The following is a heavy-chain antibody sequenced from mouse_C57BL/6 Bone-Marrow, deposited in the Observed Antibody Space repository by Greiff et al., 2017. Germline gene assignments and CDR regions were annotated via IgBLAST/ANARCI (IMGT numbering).Heavy chain of an antibody. Sequence: EAGGGLVQPKGSLKLSCAASGFSFNTYAMNWVRQAPGKGLEWVARIRSKSNNYATYYADSVKDRFTISRDDSESMLYLQMNNLKTEDTAMYYCVRHHTGAPYYAMDYWGQGTSVTVSS. CDR3: VRHHTGAPYYAMDY. CDR2: IRSKSNNYAT. CDR1: GFSFNTYA. J-gene: IGHJ4*01. V-gene: IGHV10-1*01.